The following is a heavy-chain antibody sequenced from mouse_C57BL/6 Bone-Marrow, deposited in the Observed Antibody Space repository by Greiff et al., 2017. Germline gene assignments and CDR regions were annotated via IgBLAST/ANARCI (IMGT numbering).Heavy chain of an antibody. CDR1: GYTFTSYW. V-gene: IGHV1-72*01. D-gene: IGHD2-5*01. CDR2: IDPYSGGT. J-gene: IGHJ4*01. CDR3: ARWDMGYSNYSYYAMDY. Sequence: QVQLKQPGAELVKPGASVKLSCKASGYTFTSYWMHWVKQRPGRGLEWIGRIDPYSGGTKYNEKFKSKATLTVDKPSSTAYMQLSSLTSEDSAVYYCARWDMGYSNYSYYAMDYWGQGTSVTVSS.